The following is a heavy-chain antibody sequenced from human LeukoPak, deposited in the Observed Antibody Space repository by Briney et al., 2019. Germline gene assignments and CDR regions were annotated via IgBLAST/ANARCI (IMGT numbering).Heavy chain of an antibody. CDR3: ARRGCNGGSCYGY. J-gene: IGHJ4*02. D-gene: IGHD2-15*01. Sequence: GESLKISCRGSGYSFTSYWIGWVRQMPGKGLEWMGIIYPGDSDTRYGPSFQGQVTMSANKSISTAYLQWSSLEASDTAMYYCARRGCNGGSCYGYWGQGTLVTVSS. V-gene: IGHV5-51*01. CDR1: GYSFTSYW. CDR2: IYPGDSDT.